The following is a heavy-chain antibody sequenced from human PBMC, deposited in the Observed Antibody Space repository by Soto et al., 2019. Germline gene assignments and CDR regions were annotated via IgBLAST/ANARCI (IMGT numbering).Heavy chain of an antibody. CDR1: GFTFSYSF. CDR3: ASGGSSLNFDS. J-gene: IGHJ4*02. CDR2: IYSDGTT. Sequence: GGSLRLSCAASGFTFSYSFMSWVRQAPGKGLEWVSLIYSDGTTYYADSVKGRFTISRDNSKNTLYLQMNSLRAEDTAVYYCASGGSSLNFDSWGQGTLVTVSS. D-gene: IGHD6-6*01. V-gene: IGHV3-66*01.